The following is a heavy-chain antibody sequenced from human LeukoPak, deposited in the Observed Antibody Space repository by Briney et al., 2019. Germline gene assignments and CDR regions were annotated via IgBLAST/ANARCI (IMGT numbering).Heavy chain of an antibody. CDR1: GFTFSSYG. V-gene: IGHV3-7*01. D-gene: IGHD4-17*01. Sequence: GGSLRLSCAASGFTFSSYGMSWVRQAPGKGLEWVANIKQDGSDKYYVDSVKGRFTISRDNAQNSLYLQMNSLRAEDTAVYYCARELTTGATHDYWGQGTLVTVSS. CDR3: ARELTTGATHDY. CDR2: IKQDGSDK. J-gene: IGHJ4*02.